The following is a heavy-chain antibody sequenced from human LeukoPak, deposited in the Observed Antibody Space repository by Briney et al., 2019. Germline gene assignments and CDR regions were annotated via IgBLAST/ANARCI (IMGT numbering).Heavy chain of an antibody. J-gene: IGHJ4*02. V-gene: IGHV3-30*03. CDR2: ISYDGSNK. D-gene: IGHD5-18*01. CDR1: GFTFSSYS. CDR3: ASVQLRAPDY. Sequence: GGSLRLSCAASGFTFSSYSMNWVRQAPGKGLEWVAVISYDGSNKYYADSVKGRFTISRDNSKNTLYLQMNSLRAEDTAVYYCASVQLRAPDYWGQGTLVTVSS.